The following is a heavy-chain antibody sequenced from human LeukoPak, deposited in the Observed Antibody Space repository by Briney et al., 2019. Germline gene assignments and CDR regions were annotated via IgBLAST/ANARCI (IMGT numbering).Heavy chain of an antibody. J-gene: IGHJ4*02. V-gene: IGHV1-18*01. CDR1: GYTFTRYG. CDR2: ISFYNDNT. Sequence: ASVKVSCKASGYTFTRYGISWVRQAPGQGLEWVGWISFYNDNTNYAQKLQGRVTMTTDTSTGTAYMELRSLRSDDTAVYYCARGGNSGWRTPNDDYWGQGTLVTVSS. D-gene: IGHD6-19*01. CDR3: ARGGNSGWRTPNDDY.